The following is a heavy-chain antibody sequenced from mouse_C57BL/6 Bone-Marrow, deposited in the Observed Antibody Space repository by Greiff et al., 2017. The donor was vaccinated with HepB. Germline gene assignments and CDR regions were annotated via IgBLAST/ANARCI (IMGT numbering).Heavy chain of an antibody. CDR1: GYTFTSYW. CDR3: ARHYGYVDY. J-gene: IGHJ2*01. V-gene: IGHV1-64*01. Sequence: QVHVKQPGAELVKPGASVKLSCKASGYTFTSYWMHWVKQRPGQGLEWIGMIHPNSGSTNYNEKFKSKATLTVDKSSSTAYMQLSSLTSEDSAVYYCARHYGYVDYWGQGTTLTVSS. CDR2: IHPNSGST. D-gene: IGHD1-1*02.